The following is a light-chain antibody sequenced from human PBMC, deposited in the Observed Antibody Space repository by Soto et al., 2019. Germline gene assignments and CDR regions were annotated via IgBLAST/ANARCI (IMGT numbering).Light chain of an antibody. CDR3: QQSKNFPLT. CDR2: IAS. CDR1: QDISNW. V-gene: IGKV1-12*01. J-gene: IGKJ4*01. Sequence: DIPMTQAPSSLSACVGHRFTITCLASQDISNWLTWYQQKPGKAPKVLIYIASRLQSGVPSRFSGRASGTDFSLTISNLQPQDFATYFCQQSKNFPLTFGGGTKVDIK.